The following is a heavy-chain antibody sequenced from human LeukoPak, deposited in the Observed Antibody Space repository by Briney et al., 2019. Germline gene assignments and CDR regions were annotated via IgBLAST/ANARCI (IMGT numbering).Heavy chain of an antibody. D-gene: IGHD3-10*01. J-gene: IGHJ4*02. CDR2: ISYDGSNK. CDR3: ARAEPSVLWFGEFLY. V-gene: IGHV3-30*04. CDR1: GFTFSSYA. Sequence: GGSLRLSCAASGFTFSSYAMHWVRQAPGKGLEWVAVISYDGSNKYYADSVKGRFTISRDNSNNTLYLQMNSLRAEDTAVYYCARAEPSVLWFGEFLYWGQGTLVTVSS.